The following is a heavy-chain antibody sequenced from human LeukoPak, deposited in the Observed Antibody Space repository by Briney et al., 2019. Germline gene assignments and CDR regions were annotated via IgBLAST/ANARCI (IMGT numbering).Heavy chain of an antibody. D-gene: IGHD6-19*01. CDR1: GFTFSSYG. Sequence: GGSLRLSCAASGFTFSSYGMHWVRQAPGKGLEWVAVIWYDGSNKYYADSVKGRFTISRDNSKNTLYLQMNSLRAEDTAVYYCARDLGGGWYLPGFDYWGQGTLVTVSS. CDR2: IWYDGSNK. J-gene: IGHJ4*02. CDR3: ARDLGGGWYLPGFDY. V-gene: IGHV3-33*01.